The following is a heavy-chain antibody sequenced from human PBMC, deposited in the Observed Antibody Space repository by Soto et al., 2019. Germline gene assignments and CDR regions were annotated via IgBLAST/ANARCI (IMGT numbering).Heavy chain of an antibody. D-gene: IGHD2-15*01. CDR2: INAGNGHT. CDR1: GYTFTSYA. Sequence: GASVKVSCKASGYTFTSYAMQWVRQAPGQRLEWMGWINAGNGHTKYSQNLQGRVTITRDTSASTAYMELSSLRSEDTAVYYCARGPGGPDGPGDYWGQGTLVTVSS. CDR3: ARGPGGPDGPGDY. J-gene: IGHJ4*02. V-gene: IGHV1-3*01.